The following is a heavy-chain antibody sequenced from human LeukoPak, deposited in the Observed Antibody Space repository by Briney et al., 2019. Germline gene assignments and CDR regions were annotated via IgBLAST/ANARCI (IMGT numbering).Heavy chain of an antibody. CDR2: IYSSGST. J-gene: IGHJ6*03. D-gene: IGHD4-11*01. CDR1: GTSISPYY. Sequence: SETLSLTCAVSGTSISPYYGSWIRQPPGKGLEWIGYIYSSGSTNYNPSLESRVTISVDTSKNQFSMQLSSVTAAATAVYYCARLTTKVYYYMDVWGKGTTVTVSS. V-gene: IGHV4-4*09. CDR3: ARLTTKVYYYMDV.